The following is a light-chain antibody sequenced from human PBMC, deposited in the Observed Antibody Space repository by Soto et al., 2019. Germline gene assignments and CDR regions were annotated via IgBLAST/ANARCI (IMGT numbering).Light chain of an antibody. V-gene: IGKV1-5*03. Sequence: DIQMTQSPSTLSASVCDRVTIPCRASQTIFSWLAWYQQKPGTPPKLLIYKASTLQSGVPSRFSGSGSGTEVTLTISSLQPDDIATYYCQQFHNWPRTFGQGTKVDIK. CDR2: KAS. J-gene: IGKJ1*01. CDR3: QQFHNWPRT. CDR1: QTIFSW.